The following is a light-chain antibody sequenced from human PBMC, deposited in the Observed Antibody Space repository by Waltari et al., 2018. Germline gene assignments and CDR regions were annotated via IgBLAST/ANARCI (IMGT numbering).Light chain of an antibody. Sequence: DIVMTQSPDSLAVSLGERATINCKSSQSVLYSSTNKNYLAWYQQKPGQPPKQLIYWASTRESGVPDRFSGSGSGTDFTRTISSLQAEDVAVYYCQQYYSTPLTFGGGTKVEIK. J-gene: IGKJ4*01. CDR1: QSVLYSSTNKNY. CDR3: QQYYSTPLT. CDR2: WAS. V-gene: IGKV4-1*01.